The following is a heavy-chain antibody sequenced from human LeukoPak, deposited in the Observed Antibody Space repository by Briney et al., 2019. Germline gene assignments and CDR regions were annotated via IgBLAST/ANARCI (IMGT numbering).Heavy chain of an antibody. V-gene: IGHV6-1*01. Sequence: SQTLSLTCAISGDSVPSNSAAWNWIRQSPSRGLEWLGRTYYRSKWYNDYAVSVKSRITINPDTSKNQFSLQLNSVTPEDTAVYYCARDSSLSSVVIMQFDYWGQGTLVTVSS. CDR1: GDSVPSNSAA. D-gene: IGHD3-22*01. CDR2: TYYRSKWYN. J-gene: IGHJ4*02. CDR3: ARDSSLSSVVIMQFDY.